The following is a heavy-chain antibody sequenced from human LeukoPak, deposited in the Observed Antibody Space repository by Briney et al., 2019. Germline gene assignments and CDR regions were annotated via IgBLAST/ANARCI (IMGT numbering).Heavy chain of an antibody. J-gene: IGHJ6*04. CDR3: ARKAYGLDV. V-gene: IGHV3-7*03. CDR1: GFTFSSYW. Sequence: GGSLRLSCAPSGFTFSSYWMSWVRQAPGKGLEWVANIKRDGSEKYYVDSVKGRFTISRDNAKNSLYLQMNSLRAEDTAVYYCARKAYGLDVWGKGTTVTVSS. CDR2: IKRDGSEK.